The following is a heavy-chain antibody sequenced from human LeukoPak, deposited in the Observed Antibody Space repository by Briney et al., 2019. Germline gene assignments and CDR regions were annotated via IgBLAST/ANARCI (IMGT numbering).Heavy chain of an antibody. J-gene: IGHJ5*02. CDR1: GFTFSTSA. CDR3: AKDISTSS. D-gene: IGHD2/OR15-2a*01. CDR2: ISGSGDST. V-gene: IGHV3-23*01. Sequence: GGSLRLSCVASGFTFSTSAMTWVRLGPGKGLEWVSAISGSGDSTYYTDSVKGRFTISRDNSKNTLYLHMTSLGAEDTAIYYCAKDISTSSWGQGTLVTVSS.